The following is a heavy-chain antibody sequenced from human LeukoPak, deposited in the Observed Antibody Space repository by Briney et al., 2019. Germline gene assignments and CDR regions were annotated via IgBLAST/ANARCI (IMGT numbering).Heavy chain of an antibody. V-gene: IGHV3-30-3*01. CDR2: ISYDGSNK. CDR3: AITYYDFWSGYQLGTDYYGMDV. Sequence: PGGSLRLSCAASGFTFSSYAMPWVRQAPGKGLEWVAVISYDGSNKYYADSVKGRFTISRDNSKNTLYLQMNSLRAEDTAVYYCAITYYDFWSGYQLGTDYYGMDVWGQGTTVTVSS. CDR1: GFTFSSYA. D-gene: IGHD3-3*01. J-gene: IGHJ6*02.